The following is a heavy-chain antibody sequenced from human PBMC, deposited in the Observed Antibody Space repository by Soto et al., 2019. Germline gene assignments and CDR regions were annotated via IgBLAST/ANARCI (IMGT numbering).Heavy chain of an antibody. V-gene: IGHV1-18*01. CDR1: GYIFVNYG. J-gene: IGHJ6*02. CDR2: ISPYNGNT. D-gene: IGHD3-16*01. CDR3: GMVDNYVTPTPQDV. Sequence: QVQLVQSGDEVKKPGASVKVSCKASGYIFVNYGIAWVRQAPGQGLEWMGWISPYNGNTHYATKVQGRLTMTTDTSTSTAYMDLGSLTSDDTAVYYCGMVDNYVTPTPQDVWGQGTTVTVSS.